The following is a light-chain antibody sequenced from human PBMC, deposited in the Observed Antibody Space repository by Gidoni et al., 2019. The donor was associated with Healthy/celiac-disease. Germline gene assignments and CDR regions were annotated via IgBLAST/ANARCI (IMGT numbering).Light chain of an antibody. CDR2: EVS. CDR3: SSYTRSSTRYV. Sequence: QSALTQPASVSGSPGQSITISCTGTSRDVGGYNYVSWYPQHPGKAPKLMIYEVSNRPSGVSNCFSGSKSGNTASLTIARLQAEEEADYYCSSYTRSSTRYVFGTGTKVTVL. J-gene: IGLJ1*01. V-gene: IGLV2-14*01. CDR1: SRDVGGYNY.